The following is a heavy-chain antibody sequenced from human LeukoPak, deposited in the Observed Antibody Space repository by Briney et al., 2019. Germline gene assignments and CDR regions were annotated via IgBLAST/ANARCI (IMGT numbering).Heavy chain of an antibody. J-gene: IGHJ4*02. CDR2: ISYDGSNK. CDR3: AREPDSSGWSSYYFDY. CDR1: GFTFSSYA. D-gene: IGHD6-19*01. V-gene: IGHV3-30*04. Sequence: GGSLRLSCAASGFTFSSYAMHWVRQAPGKRLEWVAVISYDGSNKYYADSVKGRFTISRDNSKNTLYLQMNSLRAEDTAVYYCAREPDSSGWSSYYFDYWGQGTLVTVSS.